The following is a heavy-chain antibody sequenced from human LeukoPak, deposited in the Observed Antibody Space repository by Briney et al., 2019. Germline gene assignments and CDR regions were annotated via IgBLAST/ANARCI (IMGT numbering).Heavy chain of an antibody. CDR3: ARGPSYYHFWSGYHGMDV. CDR1: GYTVTSYD. V-gene: IGHV1-8*01. Sequence: ASVRVSCKAFGYTVTSYDINWVRQSTGQGLEWMGWINPNIVNTGYAQKLQRRVTMTRNTSISTAYMELRTVRSEDTAVYYCARGPSYYHFWSGYHGMDVWGQGTTVTVSS. D-gene: IGHD3-3*01. J-gene: IGHJ6*02. CDR2: INPNIVNT.